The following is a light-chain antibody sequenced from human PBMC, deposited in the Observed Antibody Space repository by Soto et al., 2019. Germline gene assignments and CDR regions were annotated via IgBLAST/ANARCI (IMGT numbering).Light chain of an antibody. Sequence: DTVMTQSPATLSVSPGERATLSCRASQSVNSNLAWYQQKSGQAPRLLIYGASTRATGIPVRFSGSGSGTEFTLTISSLQSEDSAVYYCQQYTYLPWTLGQGTKVEIK. CDR2: GAS. J-gene: IGKJ1*01. CDR1: QSVNSN. V-gene: IGKV3-15*01. CDR3: QQYTYLPWT.